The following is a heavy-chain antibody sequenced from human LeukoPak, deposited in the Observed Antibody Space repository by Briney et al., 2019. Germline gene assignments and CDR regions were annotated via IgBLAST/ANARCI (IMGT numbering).Heavy chain of an antibody. J-gene: IGHJ5*02. CDR2: ITKGGATV. D-gene: IGHD3-3*01. CDR1: GFALSNYE. CDR3: ARLSVSITRRFDL. Sequence: GGSLRLSCAPSGFALSNYEMNWVRLTPGKGLEWISYITKGGATVLYAESVKGRFTISRDNANSSLYLQMNSLRAEDTAVYFCARLSVSITRRFDLWGQGTLVTVSS. V-gene: IGHV3-48*03.